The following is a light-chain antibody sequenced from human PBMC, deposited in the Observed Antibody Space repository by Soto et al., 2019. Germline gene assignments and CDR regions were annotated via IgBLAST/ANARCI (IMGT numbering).Light chain of an antibody. V-gene: IGKV3-20*01. Sequence: EIVLTQSPGTLSLSPGERATLSCRASQSVSSNNLAWYQQKPGQAPRLLIYGASSRATGIPDRFSGSGSGTDFTLTISRLEPEDFEVYYCQEYGSSRTFGQGTKVEIK. CDR3: QEYGSSRT. J-gene: IGKJ1*01. CDR1: QSVSSNN. CDR2: GAS.